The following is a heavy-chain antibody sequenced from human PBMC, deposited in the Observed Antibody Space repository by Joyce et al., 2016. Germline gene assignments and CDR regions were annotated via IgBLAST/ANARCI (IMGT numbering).Heavy chain of an antibody. CDR2: IYYRGDS. CDR1: GGSISIHY. J-gene: IGHJ6*02. D-gene: IGHD7-27*01. V-gene: IGHV4-59*11. CDR3: ARGLGTPYGMDV. Sequence: QVQLQESGPGLVKPSETLSLTCPVSGGSISIHYWSWIRQPPGKRLAWMGYIYYRGDSNHIPSLKSRVTISVDTSKNQCSLKLRSVSAADTAVYYCARGLGTPYGMDVWGQGTTVTVSS.